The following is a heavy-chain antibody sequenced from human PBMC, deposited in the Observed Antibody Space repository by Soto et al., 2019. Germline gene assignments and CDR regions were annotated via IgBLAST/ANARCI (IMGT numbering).Heavy chain of an antibody. CDR2: INPNSGGT. CDR3: ASLDIAAAGTPFDY. D-gene: IGHD6-13*01. Sequence: ASVKVSCKASGYTFTGYYMHWVRQAPGQGLEWMGWINPNSGGTNYAQKFQGRVTMTRDMSISTAYMELSRLRSDDTAVYYCASLDIAAAGTPFDYWGQGTLVTVSS. J-gene: IGHJ4*02. V-gene: IGHV1-2*02. CDR1: GYTFTGYY.